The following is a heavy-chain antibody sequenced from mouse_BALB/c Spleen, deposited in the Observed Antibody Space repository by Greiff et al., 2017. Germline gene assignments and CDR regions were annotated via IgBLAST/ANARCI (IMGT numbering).Heavy chain of an antibody. D-gene: IGHD4-1*01. V-gene: IGHV1S81*02. CDR2: INPSNGRT. Sequence: QVQLQQPGAELVKPGASVKLSCKASGYTFTSYWMHWVKQRPGQGLEWIGEINPSNGRTNYNEKFKSKATLTVDKSSSTAYMQLSSLTSEDSAVYYCARGGTGTRVFDYWGQGTTLTVAS. CDR3: ARGGTGTRVFDY. CDR1: GYTFTSYW. J-gene: IGHJ2*01.